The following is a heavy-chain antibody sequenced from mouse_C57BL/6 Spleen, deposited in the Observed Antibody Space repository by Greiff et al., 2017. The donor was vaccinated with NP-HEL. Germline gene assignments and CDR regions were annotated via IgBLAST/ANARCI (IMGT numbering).Heavy chain of an antibody. D-gene: IGHD1-1*01. CDR3: AREAYYSGSKRYFDV. V-gene: IGHV1-80*01. CDR1: GYAFSSYW. Sequence: QVQLQQSGAELVKPGASVKISCKASGYAFSSYWMNWVKQRPGKGLEWIGQIYPGDGDTNYNGKFKGKATLTADKSSSTAYMQLSSLTSEDSAVYFCAREAYYSGSKRYFDVWGTGTTVTVSS. J-gene: IGHJ1*03. CDR2: IYPGDGDT.